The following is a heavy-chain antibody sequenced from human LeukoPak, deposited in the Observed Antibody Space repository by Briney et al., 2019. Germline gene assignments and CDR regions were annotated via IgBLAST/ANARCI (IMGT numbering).Heavy chain of an antibody. J-gene: IGHJ6*03. CDR3: ARDLMVRGPMDV. CDR2: IKPSSGGT. Sequence: ASVKVSCKASGYTFTGYYIHWVRQAPGQGLEWMGWIKPSSGGTNYAQNFQGRVATTRDTSINTAYMELSRLRSDDTAVYYCARDLMVRGPMDVWGKGTTVTVSS. D-gene: IGHD3-10*01. CDR1: GYTFTGYY. V-gene: IGHV1-2*02.